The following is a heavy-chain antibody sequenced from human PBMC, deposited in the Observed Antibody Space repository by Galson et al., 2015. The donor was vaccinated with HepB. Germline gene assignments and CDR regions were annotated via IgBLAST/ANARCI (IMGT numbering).Heavy chain of an antibody. D-gene: IGHD5-18*01. CDR1: GGSFSGYY. CDR2: INHSGST. J-gene: IGHJ4*02. Sequence: LSLTCAVYGGSFSGYYWSWIRQPPGKGLEWIGEINHSGSTNYNPSLKSRVTISVDTSKNQFSLKLSSVTAADTAVYYCARKGRYSYGYEAPAGPVPFDYWGQGTLVTVSS. CDR3: ARKGRYSYGYEAPAGPVPFDY. V-gene: IGHV4-34*01.